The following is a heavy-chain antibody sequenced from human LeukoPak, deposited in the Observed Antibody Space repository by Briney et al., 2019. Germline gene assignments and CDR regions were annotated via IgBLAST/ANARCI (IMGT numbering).Heavy chain of an antibody. D-gene: IGHD2-2*01. Sequence: SETLSLTCNVSGDSVSRSYWSWLRKPPGGGQEWIGCNFTTGRTAYNPSLKSRVTISKDKSMNPFYLRLSSGTAADTAVYFCARHRESYVESSHRGFDPWGQGRLVIVSS. J-gene: IGHJ5*02. CDR3: ARHRESYVESSHRGFDP. V-gene: IGHV4-4*09. CDR1: GDSVSRSY. CDR2: NFTTGRT.